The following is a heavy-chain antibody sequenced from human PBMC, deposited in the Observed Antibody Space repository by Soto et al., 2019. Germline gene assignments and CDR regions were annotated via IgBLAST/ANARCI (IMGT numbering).Heavy chain of an antibody. CDR3: ARASRLEEMATINEFPY. CDR2: IFHSGYT. V-gene: IGHV4-38-2*01. Sequence: SETLSLTCVVSGYSVSSGYYWGWIRQPPGKGLEWIGSIFHSGYTYYNPSLKSRVTISIDRSKNVFSLKLNSVTAADTAVYYCARASRLEEMATINEFPYWGQGTLVTVSS. J-gene: IGHJ4*02. D-gene: IGHD5-12*01. CDR1: GYSVSSGYY.